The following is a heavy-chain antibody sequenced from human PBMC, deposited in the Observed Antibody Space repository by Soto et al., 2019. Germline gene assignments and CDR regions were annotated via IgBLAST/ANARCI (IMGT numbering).Heavy chain of an antibody. J-gene: IGHJ6*02. V-gene: IGHV5-51*01. CDR3: ASRGSAAAGTSDGMDV. CDR2: IYPGDSDT. Sequence: GESLKISCKGSGYSFTSYWIGWVRQMPGKGLEWMGIIYPGDSDTRYSLSFQGQVTISADKSISTAYLQWSSLKASDTAMYYCASRGSAAAGTSDGMDVWGQGTTVTVSS. D-gene: IGHD6-13*01. CDR1: GYSFTSYW.